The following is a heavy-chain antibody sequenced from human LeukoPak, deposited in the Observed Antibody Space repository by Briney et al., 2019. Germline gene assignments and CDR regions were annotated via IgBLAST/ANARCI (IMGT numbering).Heavy chain of an antibody. D-gene: IGHD5-12*01. CDR1: GFTFSSYV. CDR3: ARGSIVATINDY. Sequence: PGGSLRLSCAASGFTFSSYVMSWVRQAPGKGLEWVSVIYSGGSTYYADSVKGRFTISRDNSKNALYLQMNSLRAEDTAVYYCARGSIVATINDYWGQGTLVTVSS. CDR2: IYSGGST. J-gene: IGHJ4*02. V-gene: IGHV3-66*01.